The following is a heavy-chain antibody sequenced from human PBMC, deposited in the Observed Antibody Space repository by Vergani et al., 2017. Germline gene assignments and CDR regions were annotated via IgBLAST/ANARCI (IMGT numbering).Heavy chain of an antibody. CDR3: AREPANCSGGSCYYFDY. J-gene: IGHJ4*02. Sequence: QVQLVQSGAEVKKPGSSVKVSCKASGGTFSSYAISWVRQAPGQGLEWMGRIIPIFGTANYAQKFQGRVTITADESTSTAYMELSSLRSEDTAVYYCAREPANCSGGSCYYFDYWGQGTLVTVSS. V-gene: IGHV1-69*18. CDR2: IIPIFGTA. D-gene: IGHD2-15*01. CDR1: GGTFSSYA.